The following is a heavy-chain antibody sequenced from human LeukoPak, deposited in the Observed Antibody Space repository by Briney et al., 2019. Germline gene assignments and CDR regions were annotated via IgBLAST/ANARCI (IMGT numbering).Heavy chain of an antibody. CDR1: GFTFSSYS. Sequence: GGSLRLSCAASGFTFSSYSMNWVRQAPGKGLEWVSYISSSGSTIYYADSVKGRFTISRDNAKNSLYLQMNSLRAEDTAVYYCARVAPSYGSGSYNFDYWGQGTLVTVSS. CDR2: ISSSGSTI. D-gene: IGHD3-10*01. V-gene: IGHV3-48*04. J-gene: IGHJ4*02. CDR3: ARVAPSYGSGSYNFDY.